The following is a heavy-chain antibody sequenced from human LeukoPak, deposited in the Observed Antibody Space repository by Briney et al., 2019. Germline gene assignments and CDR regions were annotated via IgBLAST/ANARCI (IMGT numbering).Heavy chain of an antibody. J-gene: IGHJ5*02. V-gene: IGHV1-69*04. CDR1: GGTFSSYA. CDR3: ARASSSTESHH. CDR2: IIPILDIA. Sequence: ASVKVSCKASGGTFSSYAISWVRQAPGQGLEWMGRIIPILDIANYAQKFQGRVTITADKSTSTAYMELSGLRSEDTAVYYCARASSSTESHHWGQGTLVTVSS. D-gene: IGHD6-13*01.